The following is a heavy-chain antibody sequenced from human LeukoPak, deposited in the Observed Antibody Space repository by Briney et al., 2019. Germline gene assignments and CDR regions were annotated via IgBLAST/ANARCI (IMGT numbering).Heavy chain of an antibody. J-gene: IGHJ3*02. Sequence: PSETLSLTCTDSGGTISSYYWSWIRQPPGQGLEWIGYIYYSGSTNYNPSLKSRTTISVDTTKTPFSQQLSSVTAEATAVYYCGREYLAAFDIWGQGTMVSVSS. V-gene: IGHV4-59*01. CDR1: GGTISSYY. CDR2: IYYSGST. CDR3: GREYLAAFDI.